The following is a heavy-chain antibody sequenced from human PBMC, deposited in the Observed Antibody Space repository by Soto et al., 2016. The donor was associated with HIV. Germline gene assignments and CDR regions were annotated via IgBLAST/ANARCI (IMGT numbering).Heavy chain of an antibody. Sequence: EVQLVESGEAWSSLGSLRLSCAASGFTVSGNYMTWVRQAPGKGLEWVSVIYSGGSTDYADSVKGRFTISRDNSKNTLHLQMNSLRGEDTAMYYCARGPPLLGVTSDYFDYWAREPWSPSPQ. D-gene: IGHD3-10*01. CDR3: ARGPPLLGVTSDYFDY. V-gene: IGHV3-66*01. CDR1: GFTVSGNY. CDR2: IYSGGST. J-gene: IGHJ4*02.